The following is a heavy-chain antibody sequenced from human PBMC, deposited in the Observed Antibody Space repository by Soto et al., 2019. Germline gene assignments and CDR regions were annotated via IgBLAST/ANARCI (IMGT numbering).Heavy chain of an antibody. CDR2: IIPMLGMS. J-gene: IGHJ4*02. CDR3: ATNYGSGSAHFDN. CDR1: GDTFNFYT. Sequence: QVQLVQSGAEVKTPGSSVKVSCTASGDTFNFYTLSWVRQAPGQGLEWMGRIIPMLGMSNYAQKFQGRVTMIADKAPSTAYMGWSSLRFEETAIYFCATNYGSGSAHFDNWGQGTLVTVSS. D-gene: IGHD3-10*01. V-gene: IGHV1-69*02.